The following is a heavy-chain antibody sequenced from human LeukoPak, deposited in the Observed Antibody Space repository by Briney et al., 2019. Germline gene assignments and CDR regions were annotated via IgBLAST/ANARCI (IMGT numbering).Heavy chain of an antibody. D-gene: IGHD3-10*01. Sequence: PSETLSLTCTVSGDFVSSGSYYWSWLRQPPGTGLEWIGYNYHSGNNNYNPSLESRVTISVDTSKNQFSLTLTSVTAADTAVYYCARDRGYYGSKSYSQGSYFDYWGRGSLDTVSS. V-gene: IGHV4-61*01. CDR3: ARDRGYYGSKSYSQGSYFDY. CDR2: NYHSGNN. CDR1: GDFVSSGSYY. J-gene: IGHJ4*02.